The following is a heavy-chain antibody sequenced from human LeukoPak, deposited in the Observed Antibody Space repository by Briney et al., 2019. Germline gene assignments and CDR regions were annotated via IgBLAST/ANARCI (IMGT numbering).Heavy chain of an antibody. CDR1: GGSISSYY. CDR3: ARDLTTSSGFDP. D-gene: IGHD3-22*01. J-gene: IGHJ5*02. V-gene: IGHV4-59*01. Sequence: ASETLSLTCTVSGGSISSYYWSWIRQPPGKGLEWIGYIYYSGSTNYNPSLKSRVTISVDTSKNQFSLKLSSVTAADTAVYYCARDLTTSSGFDPWGQGTLVTVSS. CDR2: IYYSGST.